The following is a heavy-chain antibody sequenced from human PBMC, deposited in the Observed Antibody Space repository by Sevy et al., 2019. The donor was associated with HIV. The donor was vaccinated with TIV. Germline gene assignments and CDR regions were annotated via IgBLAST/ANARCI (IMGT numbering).Heavy chain of an antibody. Sequence: GSLRLSCAVSGYSISSGYYWGWIRQPPGRGLEWIGSISHSGSTYYNPSLKGRFTISVDTSKNQFSLKLSSVTAADTAVYYCARSVSGFDYWGQGTLVTVSS. V-gene: IGHV4-38-2*01. CDR2: ISHSGST. CDR1: GYSISSGYY. J-gene: IGHJ4*02. CDR3: ARSVSGFDY. D-gene: IGHD3-16*01.